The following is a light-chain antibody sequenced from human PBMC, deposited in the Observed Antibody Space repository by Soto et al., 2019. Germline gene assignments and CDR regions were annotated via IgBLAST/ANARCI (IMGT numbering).Light chain of an antibody. CDR1: QSVSSN. CDR3: QQYNNWTPAT. V-gene: IGKV3-15*01. J-gene: IGKJ1*01. CDR2: GAS. Sequence: IVMTHSPASLSVSRGEIATLSFGASQSVSSNLAWYQQKPGQAPRLLIYGASTRATGIPARFSGSGSGTEFTLTISRLQSEDFAVYYCQQYNNWTPATFGQGTKVDNK.